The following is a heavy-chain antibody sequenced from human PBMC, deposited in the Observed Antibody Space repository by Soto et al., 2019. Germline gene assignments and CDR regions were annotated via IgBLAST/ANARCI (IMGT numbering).Heavy chain of an antibody. D-gene: IGHD1-1*01. J-gene: IGHJ4*02. CDR3: AREQERTFDY. CDR1: GVTFSSYA. CDR2: ISYDGRNK. V-gene: IGHV3-30-3*01. Sequence: GGSLRLSCAASGVTFSSYAMHWVRQAPGKGLEWVAVISYDGRNKYYADSVKGRFTISRDNSKNTLYLQMNTLRVEDTAVYYCAREQERTFDYWGQGTLVTVSS.